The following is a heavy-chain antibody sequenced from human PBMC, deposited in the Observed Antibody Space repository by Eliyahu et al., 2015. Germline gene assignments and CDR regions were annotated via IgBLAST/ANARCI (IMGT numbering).Heavy chain of an antibody. CDR1: GGSFSGYY. J-gene: IGHJ4*02. Sequence: QVQLQQWGAGLLKPSETLSLTCAVYGGSFSGYYWSWIRQPPGKGLEWIGEINHSGSTNYNPSLKSRVTISVDTSKNQFSLKLSSVTAADTAVYYCARGVVVDTAMDLDYWGQGTLVTVSS. D-gene: IGHD5-18*01. V-gene: IGHV4-34*01. CDR3: ARGVVVDTAMDLDY. CDR2: INHSGST.